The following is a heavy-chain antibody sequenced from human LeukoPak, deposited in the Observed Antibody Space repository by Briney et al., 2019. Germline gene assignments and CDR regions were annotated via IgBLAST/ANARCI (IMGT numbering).Heavy chain of an antibody. CDR2: INPSGGST. V-gene: IGHV1-46*01. D-gene: IGHD4-17*01. J-gene: IGHJ4*02. Sequence: ASVKVSCKASGYTFTSYYMHWVRQAPGQGREWMGIINPSGGSTSYAQKFQGRVTMTRDTSTSTVYMELSSLRSEDTAVYYCARGSAFVTTVTTAIYWGQGTLVTVSS. CDR1: GYTFTSYY. CDR3: ARGSAFVTTVTTAIY.